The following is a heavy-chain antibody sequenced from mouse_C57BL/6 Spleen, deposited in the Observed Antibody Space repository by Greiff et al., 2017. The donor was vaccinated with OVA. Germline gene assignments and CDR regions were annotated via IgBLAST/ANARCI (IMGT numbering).Heavy chain of an antibody. CDR1: GYAFSSSW. CDR3: ARDGKNDYEGYYAMDY. CDR2: IYPGDGDT. Sequence: QVQLQQSGPELVKPGASVKISCKASGYAFSSSWMNWVKQRPGKGLEWIGRIYPGDGDTNYNGKFKGKATLTADKSSSTAYMQLSSLTSEDSAVYFCARDGKNDYEGYYAMDYWGQGTSVTVSS. J-gene: IGHJ4*01. D-gene: IGHD2-4*01. V-gene: IGHV1-82*01.